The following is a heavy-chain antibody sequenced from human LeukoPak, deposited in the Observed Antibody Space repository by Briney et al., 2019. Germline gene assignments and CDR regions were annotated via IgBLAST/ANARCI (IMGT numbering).Heavy chain of an antibody. D-gene: IGHD3-22*01. J-gene: IGHJ1*01. Sequence: GGSLRLSCGVCGFNFNSYWMSWVRQAPGKGREGVAKIRRDGSEEDYGGSVKGRFTISRENEKNSLYVKMNRLRAEDTAVYFCARDQNFYDKTGDGYFQHWGQGTLVTVSS. CDR2: IRRDGSEE. V-gene: IGHV3-7*01. CDR3: ARDQNFYDKTGDGYFQH. CDR1: GFNFNSYW.